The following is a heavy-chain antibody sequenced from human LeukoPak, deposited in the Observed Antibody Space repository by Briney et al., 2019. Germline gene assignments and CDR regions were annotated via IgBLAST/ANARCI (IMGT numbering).Heavy chain of an antibody. J-gene: IGHJ4*02. V-gene: IGHV4-59*01. CDR2: IYYSGST. CDR1: GGSISSYY. D-gene: IGHD6-19*01. Sequence: KSSETLSLTCTVSGGSISSYYWSWIRQPPGKGLEWIGYIYYSGSTNYNPSLKSRVTISVDTSKNQFSLKLSSVTAADTAVYYCARAIAVAGVGYYFDYWGQGTLVTVSS. CDR3: ARAIAVAGVGYYFDY.